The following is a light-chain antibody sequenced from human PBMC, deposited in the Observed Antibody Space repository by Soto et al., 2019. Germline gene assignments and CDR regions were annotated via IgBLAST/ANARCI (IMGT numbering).Light chain of an antibody. CDR3: QQYKNYLT. CDR1: QSVSTW. V-gene: IGKV1-5*01. CDR2: VAS. J-gene: IGKJ1*01. Sequence: EIQMTQSPSTLSASVGERVTFTCRASQSVSTWLAWYQQKPGKAPKLLISVASTLESGVPSRFSGSGSGTEFTLTISRLQPDDFATYYCQQYKNYLTFGQGTKVEIK.